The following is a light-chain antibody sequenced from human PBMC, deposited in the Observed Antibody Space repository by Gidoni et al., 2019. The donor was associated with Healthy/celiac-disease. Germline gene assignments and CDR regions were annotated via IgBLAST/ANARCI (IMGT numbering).Light chain of an antibody. CDR1: QSVSSK. V-gene: IGKV3-15*01. J-gene: IGKJ1*01. Sequence: EIVMTQSPATLSVSPGERATLSCRASQSVSSKLAWYQQQPGQAPSLLLYGSSTRATGIPARFSRSGSGTEFTLTISSLQSEEFAVYSCQQYNNWPRTFGQGTKVEIK. CDR3: QQYNNWPRT. CDR2: GSS.